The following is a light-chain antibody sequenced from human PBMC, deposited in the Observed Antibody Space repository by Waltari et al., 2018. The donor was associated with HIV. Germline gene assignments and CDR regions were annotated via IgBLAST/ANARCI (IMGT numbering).Light chain of an antibody. CDR2: DAS. V-gene: IGKV3-20*01. J-gene: IGKJ1*01. CDR3: QQYGASPWT. Sequence: EVALTQSPGTLSLSPGERATLSCRASQSVNSSYLAWYQQKPGQAPRLLIYDASYRATGIPDRFSVSGSGTDFTLTISRLEPEDFAVYYCQQYGASPWTFGQGTKVEI. CDR1: QSVNSSY.